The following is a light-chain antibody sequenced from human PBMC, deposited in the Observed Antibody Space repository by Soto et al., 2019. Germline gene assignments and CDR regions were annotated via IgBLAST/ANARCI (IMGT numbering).Light chain of an antibody. V-gene: IGLV2-18*02. Sequence: QSALTQPASVSVSPGQSITISCTGTSSDIGSYNRVSWYQQPPGTAPKLIIYEVNNRPSGVPDRFSGSKSGNTASLTISGLQAEDEADYYCNSFTTSSTYVFGTCTKVTVL. CDR3: NSFTTSSTYV. CDR1: SSDIGSYNR. J-gene: IGLJ1*01. CDR2: EVN.